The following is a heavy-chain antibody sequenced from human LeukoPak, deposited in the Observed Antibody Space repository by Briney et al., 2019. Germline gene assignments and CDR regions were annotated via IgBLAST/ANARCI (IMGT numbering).Heavy chain of an antibody. CDR2: IKQDGSEK. Sequence: GGSLRLSCAASGFTFSSYWMRWVRQAPGKGPEWVANIKQDGSEKYYVDSVKGRFTIPRDNAKNSLYLQMNSLRAEDTAVYYCARDGIAAGQTPGPFDPWGQGTLVTVSS. J-gene: IGHJ5*02. CDR3: ARDGIAAGQTPGPFDP. D-gene: IGHD6-13*01. CDR1: GFTFSSYW. V-gene: IGHV3-7*03.